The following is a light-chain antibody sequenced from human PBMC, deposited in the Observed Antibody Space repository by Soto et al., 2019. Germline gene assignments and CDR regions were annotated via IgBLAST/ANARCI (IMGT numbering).Light chain of an antibody. V-gene: IGKV3-11*01. Sequence: EIVLTQSPATLSLSPGERATLSCRASQSVSGYLAWYRQKPGQAPSRLIYDTSNRATGVPPRFSGSGSGTDFTLTISTLEPEDFAVYYCQHRSSRPPIIFGQGTRLEIK. CDR2: DTS. CDR1: QSVSGY. J-gene: IGKJ5*01. CDR3: QHRSSRPPII.